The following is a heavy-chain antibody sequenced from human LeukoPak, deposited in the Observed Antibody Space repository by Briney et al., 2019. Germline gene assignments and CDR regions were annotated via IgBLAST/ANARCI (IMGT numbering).Heavy chain of an antibody. CDR2: INHSGST. D-gene: IGHD3-10*01. J-gene: IGHJ5*02. Sequence: PSETLSLTCTVSGGSISSSSYYWSWIRQPPGKGLEWIGEINHSGSTNYNPSLKSRVTISVDTSKNQFSLKLSSVTAADTAVYCCARGDYYGSGSPGGFDPWGQGTLVTVSS. CDR3: ARGDYYGSGSPGGFDP. CDR1: GGSISSSSYY. V-gene: IGHV4-39*07.